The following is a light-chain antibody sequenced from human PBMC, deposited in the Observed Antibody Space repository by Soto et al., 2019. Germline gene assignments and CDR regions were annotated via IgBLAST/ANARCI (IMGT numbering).Light chain of an antibody. CDR3: QEYGSSRA. Sequence: EMVLTQSPGTLSLSPGERATLSCRASQSVTSTYLAWYQQKPGQAPRLLIYGASNRATGIPDRFSGGGSGTDFTLTVSRLEPEDFAVYYCQEYGSSRAFGLGTKVEIK. CDR1: QSVTSTY. CDR2: GAS. V-gene: IGKV3-20*01. J-gene: IGKJ1*01.